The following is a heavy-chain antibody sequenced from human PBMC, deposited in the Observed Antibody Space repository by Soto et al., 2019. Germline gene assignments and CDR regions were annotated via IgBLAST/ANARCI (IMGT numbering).Heavy chain of an antibody. Sequence: ASVKVSCKVSGYTLTELSMHWVRQAPGKGLEWMGGFDPEDGETIYAQKFQGRVTMTEDTSTDTAYMELSSLRSEDTAVYYCATDSPPSNELVPAAYMGPPVYYKVRDVWGQGTTDTVSS. D-gene: IGHD2-2*01. CDR2: FDPEDGET. CDR1: GYTLTELS. V-gene: IGHV1-24*01. CDR3: ATDSPPSNELVPAAYMGPPVYYKVRDV. J-gene: IGHJ6*02.